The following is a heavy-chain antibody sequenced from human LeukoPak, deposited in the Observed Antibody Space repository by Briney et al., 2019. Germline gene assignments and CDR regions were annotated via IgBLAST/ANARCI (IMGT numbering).Heavy chain of an antibody. J-gene: IGHJ5*02. Sequence: GGSLRLSCAASGFTFSSYAMSWVRQGPGEGLEWVSAISGGGDMTHYTDSVKGRFTISRDNSRNVLCLQMNSLRADDAAIYYCARGYCTSTNCNNWFDPWGQGALVTVSS. D-gene: IGHD2-2*01. CDR3: ARGYCTSTNCNNWFDP. V-gene: IGHV3-23*01. CDR1: GFTFSSYA. CDR2: ISGGGDMT.